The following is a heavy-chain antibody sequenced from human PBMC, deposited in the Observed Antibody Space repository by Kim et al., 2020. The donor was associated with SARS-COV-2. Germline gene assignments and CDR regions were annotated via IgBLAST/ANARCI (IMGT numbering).Heavy chain of an antibody. CDR2: IYTSGST. D-gene: IGHD2-21*01. Sequence: SETLSLTCTVSGGSISSGSYYWSWIRQPAGKGLEWIGRIYTSGSTNYNPSLKSRVTISVDTSKNQFPLKLSSVTAADTAVYYCAGAYGNWGQGTLVTVSS. J-gene: IGHJ4*02. CDR3: AGAYGN. CDR1: GGSISSGSYY. V-gene: IGHV4-61*02.